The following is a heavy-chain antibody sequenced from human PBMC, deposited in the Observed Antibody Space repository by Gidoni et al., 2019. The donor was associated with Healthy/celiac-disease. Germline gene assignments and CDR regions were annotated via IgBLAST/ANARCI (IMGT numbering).Heavy chain of an antibody. CDR3: ARGGEYCSGGSCYYYYYGMDV. J-gene: IGHJ6*02. V-gene: IGHV1-18*01. Sequence: QVQLVQSGAEVKKPGASVKVSCKASGYTFTSYGLSWVRQAPGQGLEWMGWISAYNGNTNYAQELQGRVTMTTDTSTSTAYMELRSLRSDDTAVYYCARGGEYCSGGSCYYYYYGMDVWGQGTTVTVSS. D-gene: IGHD2-15*01. CDR2: ISAYNGNT. CDR1: GYTFTSYG.